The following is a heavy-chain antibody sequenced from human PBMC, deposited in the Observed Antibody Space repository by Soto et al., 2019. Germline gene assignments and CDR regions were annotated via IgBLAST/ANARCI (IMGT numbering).Heavy chain of an antibody. CDR3: VRASGYNGYDYVYDCGMDV. J-gene: IGHJ6*02. D-gene: IGHD5-12*01. CDR1: GFTFSSYG. CDR2: NWYDGGNN. Sequence: QVQLVESGGGVVQPGGSLRLSCAGSGFTFSSYGMHWVRPAPGKGPGWVALNWYDGGNNYYAASVQGRVSISRDNSKSMLYLQMNSLRDEDTTVYYCVRASGYNGYDYVYDCGMDVWGQGTTVTVSS. V-gene: IGHV3-33*01.